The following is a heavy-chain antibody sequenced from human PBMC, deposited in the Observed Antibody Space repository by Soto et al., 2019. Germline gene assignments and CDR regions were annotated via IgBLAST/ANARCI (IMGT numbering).Heavy chain of an antibody. J-gene: IGHJ4*02. CDR2: IYYSGST. V-gene: IGHV4-59*01. Sequence: SETLSLTCTVSGGSIGSYYWSWIRQPPGKGPEWIGYIYYSGSTNYNPSLKSRVTISVDTSKNQFSLKLSSVTAADTAVYYCARGGAVASPYYFDYWGQGTLVTVSS. CDR3: ARGGAVASPYYFDY. CDR1: GGSIGSYY. D-gene: IGHD6-19*01.